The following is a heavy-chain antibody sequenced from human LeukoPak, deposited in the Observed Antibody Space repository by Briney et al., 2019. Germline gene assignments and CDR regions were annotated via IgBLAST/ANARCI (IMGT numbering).Heavy chain of an antibody. V-gene: IGHV5-51*01. CDR3: ARQYYYDSSGYSPGY. CDR2: IYPGDSDT. Sequence: GESLKISCKGSGYSFTNYWIGWVRQMPGKGLGWMGIIYPGDSDTRYSPSFQGQVTISADRSISTAYLQWSSLKASDTAMYYCARQYYYDSSGYSPGYWGQGTLVTVSS. D-gene: IGHD3-22*01. J-gene: IGHJ4*02. CDR1: GYSFTNYW.